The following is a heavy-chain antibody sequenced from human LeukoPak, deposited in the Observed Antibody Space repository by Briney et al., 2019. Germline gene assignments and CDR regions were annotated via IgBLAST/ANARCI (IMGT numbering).Heavy chain of an antibody. Sequence: SETLSLTCTVSDGSISSYYWSWIRQPAGKGLEWIGRIYTSGSTNYNPSLKSRVTMSVDTSKNQFSLKLSSVTAADTAVYYCARDYSSGYYYTDRFFDYWGQGTLVTVSS. CDR1: DGSISSYY. CDR3: ARDYSSGYYYTDRFFDY. CDR2: IYTSGST. J-gene: IGHJ4*02. D-gene: IGHD3-22*01. V-gene: IGHV4-4*07.